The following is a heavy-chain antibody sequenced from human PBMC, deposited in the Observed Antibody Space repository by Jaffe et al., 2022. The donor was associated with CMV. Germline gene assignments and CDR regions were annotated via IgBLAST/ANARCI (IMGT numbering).Heavy chain of an antibody. CDR2: VYSSGSA. V-gene: IGHV4-39*01. CDR3: ARLNGRVTVFGEVIKGYFQH. D-gene: IGHD3-3*01. J-gene: IGHJ1*01. Sequence: QLQLQESGPGLVKPSETLSLTCTVSGASITSNTYYWGWIRQPPGKGLEWLGNVYSSGSAYSNPSLRSRVSISIDRSKHQFSLRLTSVTAADTAVYYCARLNGRVTVFGEVIKGYFQHWGQGTLVTVSS. CDR1: GASITSNTYY.